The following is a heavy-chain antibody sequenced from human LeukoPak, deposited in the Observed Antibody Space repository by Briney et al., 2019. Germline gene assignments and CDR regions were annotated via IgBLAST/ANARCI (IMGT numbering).Heavy chain of an antibody. Sequence: PGGSLRLSCVASGFTFSSYGMQWLRQAPGIGLEWLAGVSYDGSNKNYADSVKGRFTISRDNSKNTLYLQMNSLRAEDTAVYYCALVVYYYGSGSYSPFDYWGQGTLVTVSS. J-gene: IGHJ4*02. CDR3: ALVVYYYGSGSYSPFDY. V-gene: IGHV3-30*03. CDR2: VSYDGSNK. D-gene: IGHD3-10*01. CDR1: GFTFSSYG.